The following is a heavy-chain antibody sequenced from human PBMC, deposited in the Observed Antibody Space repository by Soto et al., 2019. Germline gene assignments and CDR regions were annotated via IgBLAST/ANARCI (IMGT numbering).Heavy chain of an antibody. CDR3: ARDDVSMVTTFLDY. V-gene: IGHV3-33*01. D-gene: IGHD2-21*02. J-gene: IGHJ4*02. Sequence: GGSLRLSCAASGFPFNNYAMHWVRQAPGKGLEWVAVIWHDGSNEHYADSVKGRFRIARDNSNNTLYLQMNSLRGEDTALYYCARDDVSMVTTFLDYWGLGTLVPVSS. CDR1: GFPFNNYA. CDR2: IWHDGSNE.